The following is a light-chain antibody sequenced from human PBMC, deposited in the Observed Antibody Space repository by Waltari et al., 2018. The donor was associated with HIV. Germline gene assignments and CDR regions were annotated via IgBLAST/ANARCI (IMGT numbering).Light chain of an antibody. V-gene: IGKV3-11*01. CDR1: QSVNYY. CDR2: EAS. J-gene: IGKJ1*01. Sequence: EIVLTQSPATLSLSPGERATISCRASQSVNYYLVWYQQKPGQAPRLLIYEASKRATGIPARFSGSGSGTDFTLTISSLEPEDFAVYYCQHRYNWPRTFGQGTKVEIK. CDR3: QHRYNWPRT.